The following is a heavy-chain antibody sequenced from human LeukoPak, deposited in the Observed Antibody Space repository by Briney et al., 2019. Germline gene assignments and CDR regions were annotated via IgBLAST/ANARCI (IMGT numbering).Heavy chain of an antibody. J-gene: IGHJ4*02. CDR1: GFTFNNYA. CDR2: ISGNGSST. CDR3: EKDSLKAVRGVNDY. Sequence: SGGSLRLSCAASGFTFNNYAMTWVRQAPGKGLEWVSGISGNGSSTFYADSVKGRFTISRDNSKNTLCLQMDSLRAEGTAIYFCEKDSLKAVRGVNDYWGQGTLVTVSS. V-gene: IGHV3-23*01. D-gene: IGHD3-10*01.